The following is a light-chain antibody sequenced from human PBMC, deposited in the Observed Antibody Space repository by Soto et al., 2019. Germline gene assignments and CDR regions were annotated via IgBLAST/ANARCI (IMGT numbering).Light chain of an antibody. V-gene: IGKV3-15*01. J-gene: IGKJ1*01. Sequence: ILMTQSPATLSVSPGERATLSCRASQSVRSYLAWYQQKPGQAPRLLIYDASTRATGIPARFSGSGSGTESTLTISSLQSEDFAVYYCQQYDNWPPWTFGQGTKVEIK. CDR2: DAS. CDR1: QSVRSY. CDR3: QQYDNWPPWT.